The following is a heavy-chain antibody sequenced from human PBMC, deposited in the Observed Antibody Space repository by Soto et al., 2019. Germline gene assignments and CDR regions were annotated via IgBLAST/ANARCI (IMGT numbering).Heavy chain of an antibody. CDR3: AKDIVRYNCGACDI. Sequence: QVQLVESGGAVVQPGKSLRLSCAASGFTFSSYGMYWIRQAPGKGLEWVAAISYDVSNKFNADSVKGRFTISRDNYQNKPYLQLNILSKEDTAMYYCAKDIVRYNCGACDIWGQGALVTVSS. J-gene: IGHJ4*02. CDR2: ISYDVSNK. V-gene: IGHV3-30*18. CDR1: GFTFSSYG. D-gene: IGHD2-21*01.